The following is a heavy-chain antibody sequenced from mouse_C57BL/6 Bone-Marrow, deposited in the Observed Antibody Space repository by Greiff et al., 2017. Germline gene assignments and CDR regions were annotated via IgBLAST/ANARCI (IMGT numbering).Heavy chain of an antibody. J-gene: IGHJ2*01. D-gene: IGHD1-1*01. V-gene: IGHV5-9-1*02. CDR2: ISSGGDYI. CDR3: KRDLTTVPYYFDY. Sequence: EVKLVESGEGLVKPGGSLKLSCAASGFTFSSYAMSWVRQTPEKRLEWVAYISSGGDYIYYADTVKGRFTISRDNARHTLYLQMSSLKSEDTASYYCKRDLTTVPYYFDYWGQGTTLTVSS. CDR1: GFTFSSYA.